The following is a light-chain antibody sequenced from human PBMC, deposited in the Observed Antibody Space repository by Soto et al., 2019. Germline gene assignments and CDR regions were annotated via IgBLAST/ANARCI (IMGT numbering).Light chain of an antibody. CDR3: QHYGSLPLT. CDR1: QSVTSTD. CDR2: GGS. J-gene: IGKJ4*01. Sequence: EIVLTQSPGTLSLSPGERATLSCRASQSVTSTDLAWYQQKPGQAPRLLIYGGSSRATGIPDRLSGSGSGKDFTLTISRLEPEDFAVYFCQHYGSLPLTFGGGTKVEIK. V-gene: IGKV3-20*01.